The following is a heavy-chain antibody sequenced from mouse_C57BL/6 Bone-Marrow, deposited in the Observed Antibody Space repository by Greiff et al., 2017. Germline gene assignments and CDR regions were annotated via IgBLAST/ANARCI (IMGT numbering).Heavy chain of an antibody. J-gene: IGHJ4*01. V-gene: IGHV2-6-1*01. CDR1: GFSLTSYG. Sequence: QVHVQQSGPGLVAPSQSLSITCTASGFSLTSYGVNWVRQPPGKGLEWLVVIWSDGSTTYNSALNSRLSIRKDNSKTQVFLKMNRLQPDDTAMYYCARHLDYWGRGTSVTVSS. CDR3: ARHLDY. CDR2: IWSDGST.